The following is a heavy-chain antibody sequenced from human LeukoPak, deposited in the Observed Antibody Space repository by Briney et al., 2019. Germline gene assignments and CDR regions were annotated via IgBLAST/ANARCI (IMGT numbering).Heavy chain of an antibody. CDR3: ARADRIFYGMDV. CDR2: IYHSGST. J-gene: IGHJ6*02. V-gene: IGHV4-30-2*01. D-gene: IGHD2-15*01. Sequence: PSETLSLTCAVSGGSISSAGYSWSWIRQPPGKGLEWIGYIYHSGSTYYNPSLKSRVTISVDRSKNQFSLKLSSVTAADTAVYYSARADRIFYGMDVWGQGTTVTVSS. CDR1: GGSISSAGYS.